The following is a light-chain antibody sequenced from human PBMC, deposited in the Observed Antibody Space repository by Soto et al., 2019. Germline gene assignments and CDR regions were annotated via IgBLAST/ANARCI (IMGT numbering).Light chain of an antibody. Sequence: EIVMTQSPAILSVSPGERATLSCRANQSISSNLAWYQQKPGQAPRLLIYGAATRATGIPARFSGSGSGTEFTLTISSLQSEDFALYYCHQYNSWPPGTFGQGTKVDIK. CDR1: QSISSN. CDR2: GAA. J-gene: IGKJ2*01. CDR3: HQYNSWPPGT. V-gene: IGKV3-15*01.